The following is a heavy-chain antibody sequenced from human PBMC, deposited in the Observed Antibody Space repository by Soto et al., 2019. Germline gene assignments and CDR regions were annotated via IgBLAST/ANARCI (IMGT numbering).Heavy chain of an antibody. CDR3: ARVGATTWY. J-gene: IGHJ4*02. V-gene: IGHV3-74*01. CDR1: GFTFSSYW. Sequence: GGSLRPSCAASGFTFSSYWMHWVRQAPGKGLVWVSRVNSDGSITNYADAVKGRFTISRDNAKNTLYLQMDGLRAEDTAVYYCARVGATTWYWGQGTLVTVSS. D-gene: IGHD1-26*01. CDR2: VNSDGSIT.